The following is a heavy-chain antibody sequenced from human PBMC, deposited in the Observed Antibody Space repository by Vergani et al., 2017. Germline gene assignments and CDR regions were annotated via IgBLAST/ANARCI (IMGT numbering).Heavy chain of an antibody. CDR1: GGSISSSSYY. CDR3: AISARLRLGELSLFLDY. V-gene: IGHV4-39*07. CDR2: IYYSGST. D-gene: IGHD3-16*02. Sequence: QLQLQESGPGLVKPSETLSLTCTVSGGSISSSSYYWGWIRQPPGKGREWIGSIYYSGSTYYNPSLKSRVTISVDTSQNQFSLKLSSVTAADTAVYYCAISARLRLGELSLFLDYWGQGTLVTVSS. J-gene: IGHJ4*02.